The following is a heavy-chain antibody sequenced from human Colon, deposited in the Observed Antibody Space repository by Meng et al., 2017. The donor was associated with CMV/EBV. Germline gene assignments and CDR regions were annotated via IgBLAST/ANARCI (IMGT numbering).Heavy chain of an antibody. V-gene: IGHV3-23*01. CDR1: GFTFRNYA. CDR2: ISGSGGTR. CDR3: AKGLSTAVFTVNTLPDY. J-gene: IGHJ4*02. D-gene: IGHD4-11*01. Sequence: GESLKISCAASGFTFRNYAMSWVRQAPGKGLEWVSTISGSGGTRDYADSVKGRFTISRGNSKNTVSLQMNSLRAADTALYYCAKGLSTAVFTVNTLPDYWAQGTLVTVSS.